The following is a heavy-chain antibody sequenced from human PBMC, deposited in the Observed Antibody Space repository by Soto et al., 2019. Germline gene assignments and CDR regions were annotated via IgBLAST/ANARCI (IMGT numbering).Heavy chain of an antibody. CDR3: ARGATDYYDSRGWFDP. J-gene: IGHJ5*02. D-gene: IGHD3-22*01. V-gene: IGHV1-69*12. CDR2: IIPIFGTA. CDR1: GGTFSSYA. Sequence: QVQLVQSGAEVKKPGSSVKVSCKASGGTFSSYAISWVRQTPGQGLEWMGGIIPIFGTANYAQKFQGRVTITADESTSTAYMELSSLRSEDTAVYYCARGATDYYDSRGWFDPWGQGTLVTVSS.